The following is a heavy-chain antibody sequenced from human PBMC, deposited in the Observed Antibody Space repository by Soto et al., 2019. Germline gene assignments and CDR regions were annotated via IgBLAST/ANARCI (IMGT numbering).Heavy chain of an antibody. CDR1: GFTFSSYW. CDR3: ATPSRSSSWSAAVGY. Sequence: GGSLRLSCAASGFTFSSYWMSWVRQAPGKGLEWVANIKQDGSEKYYVDSVKGRFTISRDNAKNSLYLQMNSLRAEDTAVYYCATPSRSSSWSAAVGYWGQGTLVTVSS. J-gene: IGHJ4*02. V-gene: IGHV3-7*03. CDR2: IKQDGSEK. D-gene: IGHD6-13*01.